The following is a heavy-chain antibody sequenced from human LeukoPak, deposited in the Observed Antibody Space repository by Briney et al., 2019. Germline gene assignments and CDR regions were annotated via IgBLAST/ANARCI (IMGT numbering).Heavy chain of an antibody. V-gene: IGHV1-8*01. J-gene: IGHJ4*02. CDR2: MNPNSGNT. D-gene: IGHD3-9*01. CDR3: ARGSFPSDDILTGPFDN. CDR1: GFTFTSHD. Sequence: GASVKVSCKASGFTFTSHDFNWVRQATGQGLEWMGWMNPNSGNTGYAQKFQGRVTMTRDTSLSTAYMELRSLRSDDTAVYYCARGSFPSDDILTGPFDNWGQGTLVTVSS.